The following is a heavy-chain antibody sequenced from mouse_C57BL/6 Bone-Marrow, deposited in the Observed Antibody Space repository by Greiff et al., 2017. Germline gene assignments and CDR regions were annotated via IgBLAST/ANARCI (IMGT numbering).Heavy chain of an antibody. CDR2: LWRGGST. CDR3: AKGAGAY. D-gene: IGHD6-1*01. CDR1: GFSLTRYG. J-gene: IGHJ3*01. V-gene: IGHV2-5*01. Sequence: QVQLKESGPCLVQPSQSLSITCTVSGFSLTRYGVHWVRPSPGKGLEWLGVLWRGGSTDYTAAFIARLSITKDNSKSHVFFKMNSLQADDTAIYYCAKGAGAYWGQGTLVTVSA.